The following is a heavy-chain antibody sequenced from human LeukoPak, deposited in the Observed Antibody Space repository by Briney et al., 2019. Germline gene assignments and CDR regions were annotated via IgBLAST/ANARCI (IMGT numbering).Heavy chain of an antibody. CDR1: GFTFSSYS. CDR2: ISSSSSYI. CDR3: ARGNWNDGGLEYFDY. V-gene: IGHV3-21*01. D-gene: IGHD1-20*01. J-gene: IGHJ4*02. Sequence: PGGSLRLSCAASGFTFSSYSMNWVRQAPGKGLEGVSSISSSSSYIYYADSVKGRFTISRDNAKNSLYLQMNSLRAEDTAVYYCARGNWNDGGLEYFDYWGQGTLVTVSS.